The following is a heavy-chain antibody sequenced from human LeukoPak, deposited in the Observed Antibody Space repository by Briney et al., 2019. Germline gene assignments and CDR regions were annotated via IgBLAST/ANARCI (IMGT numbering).Heavy chain of an antibody. CDR2: IIPIFGTA. Sequence: GASVKVSCKASGGTFSSYAIGWVRQAPGQGLEWMGGIIPIFGTANYAQKFQGRVTITADKSTSTAYMELSSLRSEDTAVYYCARVRSGITMVRRRYYYYYMDVWGKGTTVTVSS. D-gene: IGHD3-10*01. CDR1: GGTFSSYA. V-gene: IGHV1-69*06. J-gene: IGHJ6*03. CDR3: ARVRSGITMVRRRYYYYYMDV.